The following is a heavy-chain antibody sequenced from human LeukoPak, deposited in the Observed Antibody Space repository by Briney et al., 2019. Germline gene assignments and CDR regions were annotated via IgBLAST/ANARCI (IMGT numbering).Heavy chain of an antibody. D-gene: IGHD4-23*01. CDR1: GFTFSSYG. CDR3: AKSGYGGNFDY. Sequence: GGSLRLSCAASGFTFSSYGMHWVRQAPGKGLERVAVISYDGSNKYYADSVKGRFTISRDNSKNTLYLQMNSLRAEDTAVYYCAKSGYGGNFDYWGQGTLVTVSS. V-gene: IGHV3-30*18. J-gene: IGHJ4*02. CDR2: ISYDGSNK.